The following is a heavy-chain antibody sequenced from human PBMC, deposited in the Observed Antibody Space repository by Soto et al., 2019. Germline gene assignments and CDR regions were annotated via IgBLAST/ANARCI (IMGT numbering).Heavy chain of an antibody. CDR1: GFTFSSYG. D-gene: IGHD6-13*01. V-gene: IGHV3-30*18. CDR3: AKDRGGIAAAGTGGYYGMDV. J-gene: IGHJ6*02. Sequence: GGSLRLSCAASGFTFSSYGMHWVRQAPGKGLEWVAVISYDGSNKYYADSVKGRFTISRDNSKNTLYLQMNSLRAEDTAVYYCAKDRGGIAAAGTGGYYGMDVWGQGTTVTVSS. CDR2: ISYDGSNK.